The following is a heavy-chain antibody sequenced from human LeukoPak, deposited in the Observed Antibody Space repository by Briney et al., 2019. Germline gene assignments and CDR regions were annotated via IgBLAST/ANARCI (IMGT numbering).Heavy chain of an antibody. V-gene: IGHV4-34*01. CDR1: GGSFSSYY. CDR2: INHSGST. CDR3: ATVVGTTERWFDP. D-gene: IGHD1-26*01. J-gene: IGHJ5*02. Sequence: SETLSLTCAVYGGSFSSYYWSWIRQPPGKGLEWIGEINHSGSTNYNPSLKSRVTISVDTSKNQFSLKLNSVTAADTAVYYCATVVGTTERWFDPWGQGTLVTVSS.